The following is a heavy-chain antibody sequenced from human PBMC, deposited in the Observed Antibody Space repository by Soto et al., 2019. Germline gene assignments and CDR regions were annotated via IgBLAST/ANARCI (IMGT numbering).Heavy chain of an antibody. V-gene: IGHV1-2*04. Sequence: SVKVSCKASGYTFTGYYMHWVRQAPGQGLEWMGWINPNSGGTNYAQKFQGWVTMTRDTSISTAYMELSRLRSDDTAVDYCAREGVDIVATSCDYWGQGTLVTVSS. CDR2: INPNSGGT. CDR1: GYTFTGYY. CDR3: AREGVDIVATSCDY. J-gene: IGHJ4*02. D-gene: IGHD5-12*01.